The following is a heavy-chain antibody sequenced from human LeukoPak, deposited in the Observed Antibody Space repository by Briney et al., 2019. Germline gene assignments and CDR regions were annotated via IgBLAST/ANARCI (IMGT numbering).Heavy chain of an antibody. J-gene: IGHJ4*02. V-gene: IGHV4-59*01. CDR1: GGSISSSY. D-gene: IGHD6-13*01. Sequence: PSETLSLTRTVSGGSISSSYWTWMRQPPAKSLEGIGYIYYSGSTNHNPSLKSRVTISIDTSKNQFPLKLSSVAAADTSVYYCARVSRSSWSFDFWGQGTLVTVSS. CDR2: IYYSGST. CDR3: ARVSRSSWSFDF.